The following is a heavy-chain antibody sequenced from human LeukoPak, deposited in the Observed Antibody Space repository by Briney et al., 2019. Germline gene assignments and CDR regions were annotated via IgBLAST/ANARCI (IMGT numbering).Heavy chain of an antibody. J-gene: IGHJ5*02. CDR2: IYTSGST. Sequence: PSETLSLTCTVSGGSISSGSYYWSWIRQPAGNGLEWIGRIYTSGSTNYNPSLKSRVTISVDTSKNQFSLKLSSVTPADTAVYYCARGATYDSSGYYYGSSNWFDPWGQGTLVTVSS. D-gene: IGHD3-22*01. CDR3: ARGATYDSSGYYYGSSNWFDP. V-gene: IGHV4-61*02. CDR1: GGSISSGSYY.